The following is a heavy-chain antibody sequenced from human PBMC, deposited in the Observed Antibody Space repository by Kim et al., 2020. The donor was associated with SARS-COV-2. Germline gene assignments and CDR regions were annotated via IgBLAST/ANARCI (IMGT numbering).Heavy chain of an antibody. J-gene: IGHJ4*02. D-gene: IGHD6-13*01. CDR3: ASGEGIAAAGADY. Sequence: AQKFQGRVTMTRDTSISTAYMGLSRLRSDDTAVYYCASGEGIAAAGADYWGQGTLVTVSS. V-gene: IGHV1-2*02.